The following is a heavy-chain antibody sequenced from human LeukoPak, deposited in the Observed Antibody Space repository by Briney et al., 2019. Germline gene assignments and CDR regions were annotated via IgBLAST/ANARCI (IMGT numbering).Heavy chain of an antibody. D-gene: IGHD2-2*01. J-gene: IGHJ4*02. CDR3: ARGLGSGSTK. CDR2: ISSSSSYR. Sequence: GGSLTLSCAASGFTFSSYSMNWVRQAPGKGLEWVSSISSSSSYRYYADSVKGRFTISRDNAKNSLYLQMNSLRAEDTAVYYCARGLGSGSTKWGQGTLVTVSS. V-gene: IGHV3-21*01. CDR1: GFTFSSYS.